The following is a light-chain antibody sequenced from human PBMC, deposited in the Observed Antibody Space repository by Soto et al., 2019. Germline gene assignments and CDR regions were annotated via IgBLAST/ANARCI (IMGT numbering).Light chain of an antibody. CDR1: SSNIGNNY. CDR3: GTWDSSLSAVV. J-gene: IGLJ2*01. CDR2: ENN. Sequence: QCVLTQPPSVSAAPGQKVTISCSGSSSNIGNNYVSWYQQLPGAAPKLLIYENNKRPSGIPDRLSGSKSGTSATLGITGLQTGDEADYYCGTWDSSLSAVVFGGGTQLTVL. V-gene: IGLV1-51*02.